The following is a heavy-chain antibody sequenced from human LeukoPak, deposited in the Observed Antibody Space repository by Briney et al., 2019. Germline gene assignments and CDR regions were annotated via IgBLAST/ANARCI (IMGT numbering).Heavy chain of an antibody. Sequence: PSETLSLTCAVYGGSFSGYYRSWIRQPPGKGLEWIGEINHSGSTNYNPSLKSRVTISVDTSKNQFSLKLSSVTAADTAVYYCARLRNLGWFDPWGQGTLVTVSS. CDR1: GGSFSGYY. CDR3: ARLRNLGWFDP. V-gene: IGHV4-34*01. J-gene: IGHJ5*02. D-gene: IGHD3-16*01. CDR2: INHSGST.